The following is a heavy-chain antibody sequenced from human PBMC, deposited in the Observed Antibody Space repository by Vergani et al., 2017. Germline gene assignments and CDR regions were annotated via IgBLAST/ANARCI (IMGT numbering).Heavy chain of an antibody. D-gene: IGHD2-15*01. J-gene: IGHJ4*02. CDR3: ARGPSGCSGGSCYGIVDY. CDR2: IIPILGIA. Sequence: QVQLVQSGAEVKKPGSSVKVSCKASGGTFSSYAISWVRQAPGQGLEWMGRIIPILGIANYAQKFQGRVTMTRDTSTSTVYMELSSLRSEDTAVYYCARGPSGCSGGSCYGIVDYWGQGTLVTVSS. V-gene: IGHV1-69*04. CDR1: GGTFSSYA.